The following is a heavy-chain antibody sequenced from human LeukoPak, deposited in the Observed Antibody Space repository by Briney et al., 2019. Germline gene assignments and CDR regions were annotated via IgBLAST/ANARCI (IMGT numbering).Heavy chain of an antibody. Sequence: PSQTLSLTCTVSGGSISSGDYSWSWIRQPPGKGLEWSGHIYYSGSTYYNPSLKSRVTISVDTSKNQFSLKLSSVTAADTAVYYCARVQYDYVWGSYRFYYFDYWGQGTLVTVSS. J-gene: IGHJ4*02. CDR2: IYYSGST. V-gene: IGHV4-30-4*01. CDR1: GGSISSGDYS. CDR3: ARVQYDYVWGSYRFYYFDY. D-gene: IGHD3-16*02.